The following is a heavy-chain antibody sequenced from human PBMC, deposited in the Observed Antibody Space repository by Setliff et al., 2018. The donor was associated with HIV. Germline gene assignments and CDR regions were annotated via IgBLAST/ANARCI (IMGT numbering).Heavy chain of an antibody. J-gene: IGHJ5*02. CDR1: GFTFRLYG. V-gene: IGHV3-30*02. D-gene: IGHD2-15*01. Sequence: GGSLRLSCSASGFTFRLYGMHWVRQAPGKGLEWVAFIRNDESNKQYSDSVKGRFTISRDNSNNMLFLQMNSLRTEDTAVYYCARSGGDCSGISCYSLWFDPWGHGTLVTVSS. CDR3: ARSGGDCSGISCYSLWFDP. CDR2: IRNDESNK.